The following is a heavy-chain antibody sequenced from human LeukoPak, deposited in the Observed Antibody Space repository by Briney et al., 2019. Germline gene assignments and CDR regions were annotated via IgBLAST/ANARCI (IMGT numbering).Heavy chain of an antibody. J-gene: IGHJ6*02. CDR3: ARDKGYYGMDV. V-gene: IGHV3-53*01. CDR1: GFTVSSNY. CDR2: IYSGGST. Sequence: GGSLRRYCAASGFTVSSNYMSWVRQAPGKGLEWVSVIYSGGSTYYADSVKGRFTIYRDNSKNTLYLQMNSLRAEDTAVYYCARDKGYYGMDVWGQGATVTVSS.